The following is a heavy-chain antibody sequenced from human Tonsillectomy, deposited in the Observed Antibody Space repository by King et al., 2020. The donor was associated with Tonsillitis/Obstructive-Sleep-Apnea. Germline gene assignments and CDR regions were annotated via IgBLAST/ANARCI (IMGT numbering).Heavy chain of an antibody. CDR3: ARGNREPGASDI. Sequence: VQLVESGGGLVQPGGSLRLSCAACGFTFSNYWMNWVRKAPGKGLEWVASINRNGLGKYYVDSVEGRFTVSRDNDKSSLHLQMDSPGAEDTALYYCARGNREPGASDIWGQGTVVTVSS. D-gene: IGHD1-14*01. CDR2: INRNGLGK. CDR1: GFTFSNYW. J-gene: IGHJ3*02. V-gene: IGHV3-7*04.